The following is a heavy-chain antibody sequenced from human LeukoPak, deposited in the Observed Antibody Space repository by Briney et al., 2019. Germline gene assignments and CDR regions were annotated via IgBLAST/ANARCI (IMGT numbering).Heavy chain of an antibody. CDR1: GYTFTGYY. J-gene: IGHJ4*02. CDR2: INPNSGGT. CDR3: ARVGGYDGSGSPYYFDY. V-gene: IGHV1-2*02. Sequence: ASVKVSCKASGYTFTGYYMHWVRQAPGQGLEWMGWINPNSGGTNYAQKFQGRVTMTRDTSISTAYMELSRLRSDDTAVYYCARVGGYDGSGSPYYFDYWGQGTLVTVSS. D-gene: IGHD3-22*01.